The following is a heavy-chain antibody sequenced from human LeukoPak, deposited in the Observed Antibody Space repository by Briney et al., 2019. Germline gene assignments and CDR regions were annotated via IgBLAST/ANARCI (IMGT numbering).Heavy chain of an antibody. CDR3: ARRTGTYYYDSSGYSPWRYYFDY. D-gene: IGHD3-22*01. CDR1: GGSFSGYY. Sequence: NPSETLSLTCAVYGGSFSGYYWSWIRQPPGKGLEWIGEINHSGSTNYNPSLKSRVTISVDTSKNQFSLKLSAVTAADTAVYYCARRTGTYYYDSSGYSPWRYYFDYWGQGTLVTVSS. J-gene: IGHJ4*02. CDR2: INHSGST. V-gene: IGHV4-34*01.